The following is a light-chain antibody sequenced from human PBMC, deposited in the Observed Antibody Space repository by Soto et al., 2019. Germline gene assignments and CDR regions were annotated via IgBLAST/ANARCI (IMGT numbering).Light chain of an antibody. Sequence: QSVLTQPPSVSGAPGQRVTISCTGSSSKIGAGYDVHWYQQLPATAPKLLIYGNSNRPSGVPDRFSGSKSGTSASLAITGLQAEDEADYYCQSYDSSMSGDVFGTGTKVTVL. CDR2: GNS. V-gene: IGLV1-40*01. CDR3: QSYDSSMSGDV. J-gene: IGLJ1*01. CDR1: SSKIGAGYD.